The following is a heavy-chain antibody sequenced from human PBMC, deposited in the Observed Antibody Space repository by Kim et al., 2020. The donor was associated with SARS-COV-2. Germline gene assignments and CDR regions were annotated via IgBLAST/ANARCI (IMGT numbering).Heavy chain of an antibody. J-gene: IGHJ4*02. CDR3: ARDGGDYWVWYYFDY. CDR2: INSDGSST. Sequence: GGSLRLSCAASGFTFSSYWMHWVRQAPGKGLVWVSRINSDGSSTSYADSVKGRFTISRDNAKNTLYLQMNSLRAEDTAVYYCARDGGDYWVWYYFDYWGQGTLVTVSS. D-gene: IGHD2-21*01. CDR1: GFTFSSYW. V-gene: IGHV3-74*01.